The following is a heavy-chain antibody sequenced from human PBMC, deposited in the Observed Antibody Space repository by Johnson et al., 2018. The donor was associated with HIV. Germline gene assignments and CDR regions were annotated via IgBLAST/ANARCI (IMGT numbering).Heavy chain of an antibody. V-gene: IGHV3-30*04. J-gene: IGHJ3*02. CDR1: GFTFSSYA. Sequence: QAQLVQSGGGVVQPRRSLRLFCAASGFTFSSYAMHWVRQAPGKGREWVAVISYDGGNKYYAESVKGRFTISRDNSKNPLYLQMNSLRAEDTSVYYCARDPAQGWVGAPRDAFHIWSQGTMVTVSS. CDR3: ARDPAQGWVGAPRDAFHI. D-gene: IGHD1-26*01. CDR2: ISYDGGNK.